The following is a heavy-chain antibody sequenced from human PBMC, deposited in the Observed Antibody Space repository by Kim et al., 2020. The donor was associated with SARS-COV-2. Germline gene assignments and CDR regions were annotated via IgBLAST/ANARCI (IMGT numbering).Heavy chain of an antibody. Sequence: GGSLRLSCAASGFTFSDYYMSWIRQAPGKGLEWVSYISSSSSYTNYADSVKGRFTISRDNAKNSLCLQMNSQRAEDTAVYYCARGPYYGSGSYPWDYWGQGTLVTVSS. V-gene: IGHV3-11*05. CDR2: ISSSSSYT. CDR3: ARGPYYGSGSYPWDY. J-gene: IGHJ4*02. D-gene: IGHD3-10*01. CDR1: GFTFSDYY.